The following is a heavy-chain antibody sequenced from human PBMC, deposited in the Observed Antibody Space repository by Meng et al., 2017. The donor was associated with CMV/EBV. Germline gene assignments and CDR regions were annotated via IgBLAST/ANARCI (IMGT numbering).Heavy chain of an antibody. V-gene: IGHV4-61*02. J-gene: IGHJ5*02. CDR3: AREAFKVLFFPFDP. CDR1: AASLIGGGSA. CDR2: IYTSVRH. D-gene: IGHD1-1*01. Sequence: TLSPSITAPAASLIGGGSAWSWTRQPAGKELECTGPIYTSVRHNYHPSLKSRVTISVDTSKNQFSLKLSSVTAADTAVYYCAREAFKVLFFPFDPWGQGTLVTVSS.